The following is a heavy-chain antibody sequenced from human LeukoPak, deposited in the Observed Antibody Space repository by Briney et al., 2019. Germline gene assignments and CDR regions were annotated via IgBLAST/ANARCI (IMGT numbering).Heavy chain of an antibody. V-gene: IGHV3-53*01. D-gene: IGHD5-24*01. CDR1: GFTVSSNY. CDR3: ARSRGDGYSKDAFDI. J-gene: IGHJ3*02. Sequence: GGSLRLSYAASGFTVSSNYMSWVRQAPGKGLEWVSVIYSGGSTYYADSVKGRFTISRDNYKNTLYLQMNSLRAEDTAVYYCARSRGDGYSKDAFDIWGQGTMVTVSS. CDR2: IYSGGST.